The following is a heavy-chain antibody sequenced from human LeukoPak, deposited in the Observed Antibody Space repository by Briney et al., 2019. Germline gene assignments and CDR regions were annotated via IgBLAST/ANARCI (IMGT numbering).Heavy chain of an antibody. D-gene: IGHD2-15*01. Sequence: SETLSLTCTVSGGSVSSGSYYWSWIRQPPGKGLEWIGYIYYSGSTNYNPSLKSRVTISVDTSKNQFSLKLSSVTAADTAVYYCARGNDCSGGSCYLSYWFDPWGQGTLVTVSS. CDR1: GGSVSSGSYY. V-gene: IGHV4-61*01. CDR3: ARGNDCSGGSCYLSYWFDP. CDR2: IYYSGST. J-gene: IGHJ5*02.